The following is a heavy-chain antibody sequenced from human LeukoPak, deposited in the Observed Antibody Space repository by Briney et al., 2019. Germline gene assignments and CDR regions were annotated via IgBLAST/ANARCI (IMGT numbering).Heavy chain of an antibody. CDR2: IYYSGST. D-gene: IGHD1-26*01. CDR3: ARVVVGATVSYYFDY. V-gene: IGHV4-59*12. J-gene: IGHJ4*02. Sequence: SETLSLTCTVSGGSISSYYWSWIRQPPGKGLEWIGYIYYSGSTNYNPSLKSRVTISVDTSKNQFSLKLSSVTAADTAVYYCARVVVGATVSYYFDYWGQGTLVTVSS. CDR1: GGSISSYY.